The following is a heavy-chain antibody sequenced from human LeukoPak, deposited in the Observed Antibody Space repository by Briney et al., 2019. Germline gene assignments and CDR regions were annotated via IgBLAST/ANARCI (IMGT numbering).Heavy chain of an antibody. CDR2: ISGSGDST. Sequence: GGSLRLSCAASGFTFSTYAVNWVRQAPGKGLEWVSTISGSGDSTYYADSVKGRFTIYRDNSKDTLYLKMNSVRVHDTAVYYCARERGRYYDSRGFYWGYYFDSWGQGILVTVST. J-gene: IGHJ4*02. CDR1: GFTFSTYA. D-gene: IGHD3-22*01. CDR3: ARERGRYYDSRGFYWGYYFDS. V-gene: IGHV3-23*01.